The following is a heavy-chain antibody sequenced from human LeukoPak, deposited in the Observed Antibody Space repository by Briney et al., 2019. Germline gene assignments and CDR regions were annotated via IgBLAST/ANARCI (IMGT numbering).Heavy chain of an antibody. CDR3: AKDSSGPHIDYGDYGFDY. CDR1: GFTFSSYG. D-gene: IGHD4-17*01. J-gene: IGHJ4*02. V-gene: IGHV3-30*02. Sequence: GGSLRLSCAASGFTFSSYGMHWVRQAPGKGLEWVAFIRYDGSNKYYADSVKGRFTISRDNSKNTLYLQMNSPRAEDTAVYYCAKDSSGPHIDYGDYGFDYWGQGTLVTVSS. CDR2: IRYDGSNK.